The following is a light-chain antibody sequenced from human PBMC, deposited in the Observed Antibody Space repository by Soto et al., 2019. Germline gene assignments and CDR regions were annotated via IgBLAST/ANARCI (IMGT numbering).Light chain of an antibody. V-gene: IGKV4-1*01. CDR2: WAS. J-gene: IGKJ2*01. CDR3: QQYESTPPT. Sequence: DIVMTQSPDSLAVSLGERATINCKSSQSVLYSSNNKNYLAWYQQRPGQPPKLLIYWASTRESGSPDRFSGRGSGTDFTLTITSLQAEDVAVYYCQQYESTPPTFGQGTKLEIK. CDR1: QSVLYSSNNKNY.